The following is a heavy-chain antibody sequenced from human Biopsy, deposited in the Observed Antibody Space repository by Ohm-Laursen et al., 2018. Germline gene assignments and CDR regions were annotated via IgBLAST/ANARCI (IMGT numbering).Heavy chain of an antibody. CDR2: INQSGST. J-gene: IGHJ6*02. CDR3: ARGSGYFKLDV. CDR1: GESFNGYY. D-gene: IGHD5-12*01. V-gene: IGHV4-34*01. Sequence: TLTLTSAVYGESFNGYYWNWIRQPPGKGLEWIGEINQSGSTKYNPSLKRRATLSADSSNSQFSLRLTSVTAADTAIYYCARGSGYFKLDVWGQGTTVTVSS.